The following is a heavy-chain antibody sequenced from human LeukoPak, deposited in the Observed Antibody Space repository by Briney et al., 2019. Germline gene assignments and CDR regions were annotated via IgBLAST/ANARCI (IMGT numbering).Heavy chain of an antibody. CDR1: EYSFTRFW. V-gene: IGHV5-51*01. CDR3: ARHGPLGSSGLNWFDP. J-gene: IGHJ5*02. Sequence: PGESLKISCEASEYSFTRFWIAWVRQMSGKGLEWMGVIYPGDSDTRYSPSFQGQVTISADKSISTAYLQWSSLKASDTAMYYCARHGPLGSSGLNWFDPWGQGTLVTVSS. D-gene: IGHD6-19*01. CDR2: IYPGDSDT.